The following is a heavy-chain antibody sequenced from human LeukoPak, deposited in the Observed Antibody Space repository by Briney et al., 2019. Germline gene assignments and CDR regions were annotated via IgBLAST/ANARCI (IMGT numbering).Heavy chain of an antibody. CDR3: ARDSIVGATGDY. CDR1: GFTFSSYE. V-gene: IGHV3-48*03. CDR2: ISSSGSTI. D-gene: IGHD1-26*01. J-gene: IGHJ4*02. Sequence: SGGSLRLSCAASGFTFSSYEMNWVRQAPGKGLEWVSYISSSGSTIYYADSVKGRFTISRDNAKNSLYLQMNSLRAEDTAVYYCARDSIVGATGDYWGQGTLVTVSS.